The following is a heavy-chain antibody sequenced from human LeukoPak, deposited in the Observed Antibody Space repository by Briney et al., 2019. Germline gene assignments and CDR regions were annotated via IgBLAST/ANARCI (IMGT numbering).Heavy chain of an antibody. Sequence: GGSLRLSCAASGFTFSTYWMHWVRQAPGKGLVWVSRLSPDGSSSIYADSVKGRFTVSRYNAKNTLYLKMNSLKADDTAVYYCTRSPSLGGSYWGFDYWGQGTLLTVSS. V-gene: IGHV3-74*01. CDR2: LSPDGSSS. D-gene: IGHD1-26*01. J-gene: IGHJ4*02. CDR3: TRSPSLGGSYWGFDY. CDR1: GFTFSTYW.